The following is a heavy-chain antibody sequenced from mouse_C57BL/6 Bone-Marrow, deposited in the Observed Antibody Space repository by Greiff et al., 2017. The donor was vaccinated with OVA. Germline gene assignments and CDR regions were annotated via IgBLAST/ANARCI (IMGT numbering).Heavy chain of an antibody. CDR3: SRAVDRSGYRFAY. Sequence: EVQLQQSGPELVKPGASVKIPCKASGYTFTDYNMDWVKQSHGKSLEWIGDINPNNGGTIYNQKFKGKATLTVDKSSSTAYMELRSLTSEDTEVYYGSRAVDRSGYRFAYWGQGTLVTVSA. D-gene: IGHD3-2*02. J-gene: IGHJ3*01. CDR2: INPNNGGT. CDR1: GYTFTDYN. V-gene: IGHV1-18*01.